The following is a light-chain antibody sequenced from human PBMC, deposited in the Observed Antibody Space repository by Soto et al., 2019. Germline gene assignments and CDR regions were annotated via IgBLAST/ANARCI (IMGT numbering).Light chain of an antibody. CDR2: GAF. Sequence: EIVTTQSPVTPSVSPGERATLSCRTSQSVSSDLAWYQQKPGQAPRLLIYGAFNRATGVPARFSGSGSGTEFTLTISSLQSEDSAVYYCQQYNNWPPITFGQGTRLEIK. V-gene: IGKV3-15*01. J-gene: IGKJ5*01. CDR1: QSVSSD. CDR3: QQYNNWPPIT.